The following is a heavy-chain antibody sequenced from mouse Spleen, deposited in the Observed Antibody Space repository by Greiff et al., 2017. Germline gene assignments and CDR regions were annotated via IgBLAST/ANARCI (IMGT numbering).Heavy chain of an antibody. Sequence: VELQQSGPELVKPGASVKISCKASGYTFTDYYMNWVKQSHGKSLEWIGDINPNNGGTSYNQKFKGKATLTVDKSSSTAYMELRSLTSEDSAVYYCARENPFDYWGQGTTLTVSS. CDR2: INPNNGGT. CDR1: GYTFTDYY. J-gene: IGHJ2*01. CDR3: ARENPFDY. V-gene: IGHV1-26*01.